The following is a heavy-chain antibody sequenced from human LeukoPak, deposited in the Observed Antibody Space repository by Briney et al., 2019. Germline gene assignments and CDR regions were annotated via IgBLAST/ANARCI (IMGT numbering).Heavy chain of an antibody. CDR3: ASLYYYDSRNAFDI. CDR2: FSGSGGSA. V-gene: IGHV3-23*01. CDR1: GFTFSSYA. D-gene: IGHD3-22*01. Sequence: GGSLRLSCAASGFTFSSYAMSWVRQAPGKGLEWVSLFSGSGGSAYYADSVKGRFTISRDISKNTLYLQMNSLRSDDTAVYYCASLYYYDSRNAFDIWGQGTMVTVSS. J-gene: IGHJ3*02.